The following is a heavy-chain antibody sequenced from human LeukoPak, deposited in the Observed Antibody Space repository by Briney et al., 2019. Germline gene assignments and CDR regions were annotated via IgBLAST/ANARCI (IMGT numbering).Heavy chain of an antibody. Sequence: PGGSLRLSCAASGFTFRDHGMHWVRQAPGKGLEWVAVIWYDGAIKYYADSVKGRFTISRDNSENTVYLQMNSLRAEDTAVYYCASRPSNLVGGPLDYRGRGTLVTASS. D-gene: IGHD3-16*01. CDR1: GFTFRDHG. CDR3: ASRPSNLVGGPLDY. CDR2: IWYDGAIK. V-gene: IGHV3-33*01. J-gene: IGHJ4*02.